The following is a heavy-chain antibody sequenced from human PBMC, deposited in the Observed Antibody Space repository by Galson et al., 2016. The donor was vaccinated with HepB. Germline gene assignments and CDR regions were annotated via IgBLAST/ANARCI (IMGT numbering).Heavy chain of an antibody. D-gene: IGHD3-10*01. J-gene: IGHJ4*02. CDR1: GGSISSTDYF. CDR2: VYYTGAT. Sequence: LSLTCTVSGGSISSTDYFWGWIRQSPGKGLEWIGSVYYTGATQYNPSLKSRVTMSVDTSKNQFSLKLSSVTAADTAVYFCARDRSSGSGSFGYWGQGTLVTVSS. V-gene: IGHV4-39*07. CDR3: ARDRSSGSGSFGY.